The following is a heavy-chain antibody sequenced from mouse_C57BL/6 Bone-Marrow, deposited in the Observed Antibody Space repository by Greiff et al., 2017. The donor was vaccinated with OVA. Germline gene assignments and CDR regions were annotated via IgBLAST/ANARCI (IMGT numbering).Heavy chain of an antibody. Sequence: VQLQQSGAELMKPGASVKLSCKASGYTFTGYCIAWVKQRPGHGLEWIGEILPGNGGTNYNEKFKGKATITADTSSNTAYLQLSRLTSEDSDSYCCESRGGTASDYWGQGTTLTVSS. D-gene: IGHD1-2*01. CDR3: ESRGGTASDY. CDR2: ILPGNGGT. CDR1: GYTFTGYC. V-gene: IGHV1-9*01. J-gene: IGHJ2*01.